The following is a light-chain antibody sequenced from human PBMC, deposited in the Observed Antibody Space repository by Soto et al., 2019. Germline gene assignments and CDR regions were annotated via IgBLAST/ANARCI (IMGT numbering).Light chain of an antibody. Sequence: EIVMTQSPATLSVSPGERATLSCRASQSVSSNLAWYQQKPGQAPRLLIYDASSRATGIPDRFSGGGSGTDFTLTISSLEPEDFAAYYCQQRTNWPRTFGQGTKVDIK. J-gene: IGKJ1*01. CDR1: QSVSSN. V-gene: IGKV3-11*01. CDR3: QQRTNWPRT. CDR2: DAS.